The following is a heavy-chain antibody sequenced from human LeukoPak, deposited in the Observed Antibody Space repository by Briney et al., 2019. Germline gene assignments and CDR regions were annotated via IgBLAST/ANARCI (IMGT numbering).Heavy chain of an antibody. J-gene: IGHJ1*01. CDR3: TRHSPSYYYDSSGYYRIAEYFQH. D-gene: IGHD3-22*01. V-gene: IGHV3-73*01. CDR2: IRSKANSYAP. CDR1: GFTFSGSA. Sequence: PGGSLKLSCAASGFTFSGSAMHWVRQASGKGLEWVGRIRSKANSYAPAYAASVKGRFTISRDDSKITAYLQMNSLKTEDTAVYYCTRHSPSYYYDSSGYYRIAEYFQHWGQGTLVTVSP.